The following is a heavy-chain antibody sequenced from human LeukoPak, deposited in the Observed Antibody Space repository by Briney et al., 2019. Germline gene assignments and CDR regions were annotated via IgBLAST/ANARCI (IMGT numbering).Heavy chain of an antibody. V-gene: IGHV4-30-2*01. Sequence: PSETLSLTCTVSGGSISSGGYYWSWIRQPPGKGLEWIGYIYHSGSTYYNPSLKSRVTISVDRSKNQFSLKLSSVTAADTAVYYCARSYYDFWSGYLDYWGQGTLVTVSS. D-gene: IGHD3-3*01. J-gene: IGHJ4*02. CDR1: GGSISSGGYY. CDR3: ARSYYDFWSGYLDY. CDR2: IYHSGST.